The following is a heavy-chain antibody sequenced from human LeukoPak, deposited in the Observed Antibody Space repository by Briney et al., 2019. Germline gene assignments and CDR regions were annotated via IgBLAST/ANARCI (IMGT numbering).Heavy chain of an antibody. V-gene: IGHV3-21*01. J-gene: IGHJ4*02. CDR1: GFTFSSYS. Sequence: GGSLRLSCAASGFTFSSYSMNWVRQAPGKGLEWVSSISSSSSYISCADSVKGRFTISRDNAKNSLYLQMNSLRAEDTAVYYCARVHGGNSEYYFDYWGQGTLVTVSS. CDR3: ARVHGGNSEYYFDY. D-gene: IGHD4-23*01. CDR2: ISSSSSYI.